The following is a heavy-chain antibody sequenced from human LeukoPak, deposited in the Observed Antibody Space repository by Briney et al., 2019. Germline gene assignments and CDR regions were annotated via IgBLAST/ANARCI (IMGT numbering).Heavy chain of an antibody. V-gene: IGHV2-5*02. CDR3: ASRSVVPFDY. CDR2: IYWDDDK. J-gene: IGHJ4*02. D-gene: IGHD4-23*01. CDR1: GFSLSTSGVG. Sequence: SGPTLVNPTQTLTLTCTFSGFSLSTSGVGVGWIRQPPGKALEWLALIYWDDDKRYSPSLQSRLTIIKDTSKNQVVLIMTNMDPVDTATYYCASRSVVPFDYWGQGILVTVSS.